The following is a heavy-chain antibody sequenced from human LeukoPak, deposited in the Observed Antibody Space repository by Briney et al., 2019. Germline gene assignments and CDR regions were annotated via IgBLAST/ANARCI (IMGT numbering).Heavy chain of an antibody. CDR2: IYYSGST. V-gene: IGHV4-30-4*08. D-gene: IGHD2-2*01. J-gene: IGHJ6*03. Sequence: PSETLSLTCTVSGGSISSGDYYWSWIRQPPGKGLEWIGYIYYSGSTYYNPSLKSRVTISVDTSKNQFSLKLSSVTAADTAVYYCARALPALDDYYYYYYMDVWGKGTTVTVSS. CDR3: ARALPALDDYYYYYYMDV. CDR1: GGSISSGDYY.